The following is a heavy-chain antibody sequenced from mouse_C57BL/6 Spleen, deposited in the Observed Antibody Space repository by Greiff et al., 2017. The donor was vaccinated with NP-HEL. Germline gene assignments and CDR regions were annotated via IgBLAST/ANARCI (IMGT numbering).Heavy chain of an antibody. CDR2: IYPGDGDT. CDR3: ARKSNSDV. CDR1: GYAFSSSW. V-gene: IGHV1-82*01. J-gene: IGHJ1*03. Sequence: VNVVESGPELVKPGASVKISCKASGYAFSSSWMNWVKQRPGKGLEWIGRIYPGDGDTNYNGKFKGKATLTADKSSSTAYMQLSSLTSEDSAVYFCARKSNSDVWGTGTTVTVSS. D-gene: IGHD2-5*01.